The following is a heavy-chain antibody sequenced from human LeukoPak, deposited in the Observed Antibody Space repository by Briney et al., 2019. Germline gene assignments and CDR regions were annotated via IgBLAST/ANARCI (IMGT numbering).Heavy chain of an antibody. J-gene: IGHJ4*02. Sequence: GRSLRLSCAASGFTFSSYGIHWVRQAPGKGLEWVAVIWYDGSNKFYADSVKGRFTISRDNSKNTLFLQMNSLRAEDTALYYCARDLGGFLDYWGQGTLVTASS. D-gene: IGHD2-15*01. V-gene: IGHV3-33*01. CDR3: ARDLGGFLDY. CDR1: GFTFSSYG. CDR2: IWYDGSNK.